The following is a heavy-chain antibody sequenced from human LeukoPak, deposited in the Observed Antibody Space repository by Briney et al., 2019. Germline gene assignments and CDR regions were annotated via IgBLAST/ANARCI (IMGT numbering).Heavy chain of an antibody. Sequence: SETLSLTCSVSAGSMRTYYWSWIRQPPGKGLEWIGYIHDTGSTNYNPFLKSRVTISVDTSKNQFSLRLSSVTAADTAVYYCARGLGYCSGGTCYYYYYMAVWGKGTTVTVSS. V-gene: IGHV4-59*01. D-gene: IGHD2-15*01. CDR2: IHDTGST. J-gene: IGHJ6*03. CDR1: AGSMRTYY. CDR3: ARGLGYCSGGTCYYYYYMAV.